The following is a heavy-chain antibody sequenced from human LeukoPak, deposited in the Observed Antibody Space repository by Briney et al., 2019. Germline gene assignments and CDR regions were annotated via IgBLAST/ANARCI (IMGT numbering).Heavy chain of an antibody. CDR1: GFTFSSIW. CDR2: IKHDGSET. V-gene: IGHV3-7*02. J-gene: IGHJ6*02. D-gene: IGHD3-16*01. Sequence: GGSLRLSCATSGFTFSSIWMSWVRQAPGKGLEWVANIKHDGSETNYVDSVKVRFTISRDNAKNSLHLQMNSLRVEDTAVYYCAKNGGPHGMDVWGQGTTVTVSS. CDR3: AKNGGPHGMDV.